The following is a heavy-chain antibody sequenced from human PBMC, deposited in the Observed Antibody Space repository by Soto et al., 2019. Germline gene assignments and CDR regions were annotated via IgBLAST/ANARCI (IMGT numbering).Heavy chain of an antibody. CDR1: DVSISPYY. CDR2: IYTSGST. Sequence: SETLSLTCTVSDVSISPYYWGWIRQSAGKGLEYIGRIYTSGSTSYNPSLKSRVTMSLDTSRNQFSLRLSSVTVADTAVYYCARAGYYDSHTFHYADHYFDSWGQGTLVTVSS. V-gene: IGHV4-4*07. J-gene: IGHJ4*02. D-gene: IGHD3-22*01. CDR3: ARAGYYDSHTFHYADHYFDS.